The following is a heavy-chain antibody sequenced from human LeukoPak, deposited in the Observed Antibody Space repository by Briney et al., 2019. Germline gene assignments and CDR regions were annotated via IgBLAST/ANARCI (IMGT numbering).Heavy chain of an antibody. CDR1: GGSISSGGYY. CDR2: IYYSGST. CDR3: ARGDIVVVPAAILDV. D-gene: IGHD2-2*01. V-gene: IGHV4-31*03. Sequence: SQTLSLTCTVSGGSISSGGYYWSWIRQHPGKGLEWIGYIYYSGSTYYNPSLKSRVTISVDTSKNQFSLKLSSVTAADTAVYYCARGDIVVVPAAILDVWDKGTTVTVSS. J-gene: IGHJ6*04.